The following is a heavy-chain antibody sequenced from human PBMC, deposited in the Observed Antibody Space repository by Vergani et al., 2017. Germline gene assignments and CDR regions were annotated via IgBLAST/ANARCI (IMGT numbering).Heavy chain of an antibody. CDR1: GASIRSSNYY. CDR3: ARHSTVEWLVKLGWIDP. J-gene: IGHJ5*02. V-gene: IGHV4-39*01. CDR2: IYYSGNT. D-gene: IGHD6-19*01. Sequence: QLQLQESGPGLVKPSATLSLTCSVSGASIRSSNYYWGWIRQPPGKGLEWIASIYYSGNTYYHPSLKSRVTQSVDTSKNQFSLKLSSVTAADTAVYFCARHSTVEWLVKLGWIDPWGQGILVTVSS.